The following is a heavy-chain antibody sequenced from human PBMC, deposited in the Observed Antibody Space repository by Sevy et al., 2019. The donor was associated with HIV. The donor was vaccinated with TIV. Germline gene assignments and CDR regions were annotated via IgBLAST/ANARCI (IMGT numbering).Heavy chain of an antibody. D-gene: IGHD2-15*01. V-gene: IGHV3-73*01. CDR1: GFTFSGSA. Sequence: GGPRRLSCAASGFTFSGSAMHGVRQASGKGLEWVGGMGSKADNFATAYGPSVKGRFTISRDDSKNMAYLQMNSLKTEDTAVYYCTRLLPDGGMDVWGQGTTVTVSS. CDR3: TRLLPDGGMDV. CDR2: MGSKADNFAT. J-gene: IGHJ6*02.